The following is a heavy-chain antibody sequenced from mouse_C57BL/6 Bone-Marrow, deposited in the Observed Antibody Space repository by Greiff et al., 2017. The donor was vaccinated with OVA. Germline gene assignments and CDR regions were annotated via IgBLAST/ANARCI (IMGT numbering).Heavy chain of an antibody. CDR1: GYTFTSYW. Sequence: QVQLQQPGAELVKPGASVKLSCKASGYTFTSYWMQWVKQRPGQGLEWIGEIDPSDSYTNYNQKFKGKATLTVDTSSSTAYMQLSSLTSEDSAVYYGASEGNYEKAWFAYWGQGTLVTVSA. V-gene: IGHV1-50*01. CDR3: ASEGNYEKAWFAY. D-gene: IGHD2-1*01. J-gene: IGHJ3*01. CDR2: IDPSDSYT.